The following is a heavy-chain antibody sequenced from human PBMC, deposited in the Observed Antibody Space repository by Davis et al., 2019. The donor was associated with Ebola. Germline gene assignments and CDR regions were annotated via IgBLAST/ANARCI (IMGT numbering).Heavy chain of an antibody. D-gene: IGHD3-22*01. V-gene: IGHV3-66*01. Sequence: GGSLRLSCAASGFTVSSNYMSWVRQAPGKGLEWVSVIYSGGSTYYADSVKGRFTISRDNSKNTLYLQMNSLRAEDTAVYYCARADYDSSGYYHGFDYWCQGTLVTVSS. CDR1: GFTVSSNY. CDR3: ARADYDSSGYYHGFDY. CDR2: IYSGGST. J-gene: IGHJ4*02.